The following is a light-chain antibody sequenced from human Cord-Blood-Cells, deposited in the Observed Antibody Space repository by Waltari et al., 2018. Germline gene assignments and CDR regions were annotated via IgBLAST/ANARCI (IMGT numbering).Light chain of an antibody. J-gene: IGLJ2*01. CDR1: SLRSYY. CDR2: GKN. Sequence: SSELTQDPAVSVALGQTGRITCQGDSLRSYYASWYQQKPGQAPLLVIHGKNNRPSGIPDRFSGSSSGNTASLTITGAQAEDEADYYCNSRDSSGNHVVFGGGTKLTVL. V-gene: IGLV3-19*01. CDR3: NSRDSSGNHVV.